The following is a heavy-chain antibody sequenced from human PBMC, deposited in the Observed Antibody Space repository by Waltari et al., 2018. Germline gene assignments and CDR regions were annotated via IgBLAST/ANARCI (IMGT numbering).Heavy chain of an antibody. CDR3: ARGGTAKPYYYYYYGMDV. J-gene: IGHJ6*02. CDR2: IYYSGST. V-gene: IGHV4-59*01. D-gene: IGHD1-1*01. Sequence: QVQLQESGPGLVKPSETLSLTCTVSGGSISSYYWSWIRQPPGKGLEWIGYIYYSGSTNDNPSLKSRVTIAVDTSKNQFSLKLSSVTAADTAVYYCARGGTAKPYYYYYYGMDVWGQGTTVTVSS. CDR1: GGSISSYY.